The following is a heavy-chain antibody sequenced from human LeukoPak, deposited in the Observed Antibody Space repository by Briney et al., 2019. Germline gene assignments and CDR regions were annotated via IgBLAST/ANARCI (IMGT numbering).Heavy chain of an antibody. V-gene: IGHV1-46*01. CDR3: ARLTKEMVRGVIINHDNWFDP. D-gene: IGHD3-10*01. CDR1: GYTFTSYY. J-gene: IGHJ5*02. CDR2: INPSGGST. Sequence: ASVKVSCKASGYTFTSYYMHWVRQAPGQGLEWMGIINPSGGSTSYAQKFQGRVTMTRDTSTSTVYMELSRLRSDDTAVYYCARLTKEMVRGVIINHDNWFDPWGQGTLVTVSS.